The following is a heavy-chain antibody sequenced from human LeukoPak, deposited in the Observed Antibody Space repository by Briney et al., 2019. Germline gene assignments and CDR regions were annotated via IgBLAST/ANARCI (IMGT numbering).Heavy chain of an antibody. J-gene: IGHJ5*02. CDR2: IYNSGNN. Sequence: SETLSLTCTVSGGSINSYYWTWIRQPPGKGLEWIGNIYNSGNNNYNPSLKSRVTISVDTSKNQFSLKLNSVTAADTAVYYCARESGSYLWRSWLNPWGQGTLVTVCS. CDR3: ARESGSYLWRSWLNP. CDR1: GGSINSYY. D-gene: IGHD3-16*01. V-gene: IGHV4-59*01.